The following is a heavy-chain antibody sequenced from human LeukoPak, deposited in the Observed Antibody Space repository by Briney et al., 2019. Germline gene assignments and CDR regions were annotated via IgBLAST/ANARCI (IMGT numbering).Heavy chain of an antibody. D-gene: IGHD6-19*01. CDR1: GFTFSSYG. J-gene: IGHJ4*02. CDR2: ISYDGSNT. Sequence: GRSLRVSCAASGFTFSSYGMHRVRQAPGKGLEWVAVISYDGSNTYYVDSVKGRFTISRDNSKNTLSLQMNSLRGEDTAVYYCAKDPSSGWYEAQFDFWGQGTLVTVSS. CDR3: AKDPSSGWYEAQFDF. V-gene: IGHV3-30*18.